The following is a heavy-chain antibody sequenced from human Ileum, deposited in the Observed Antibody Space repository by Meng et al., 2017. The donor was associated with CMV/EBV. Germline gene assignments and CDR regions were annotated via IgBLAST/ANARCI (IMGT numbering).Heavy chain of an antibody. CDR3: ARGQTVRGFEY. D-gene: IGHD3-10*01. CDR1: SASIPPSY. J-gene: IGHJ4*02. CDR2: IYTGGPT. V-gene: IGHV4-4*07. Sequence: QAHLRESGPGLVKPSETLSLSCTISSASIPPSYWNWLRQPAGKGLEWIGRIYTGGPTDYNPSLKSRVTMSVDMSKNQFFLNLSSVTAADTAVYYCARGQTVRGFEYWGLGILVTVSS.